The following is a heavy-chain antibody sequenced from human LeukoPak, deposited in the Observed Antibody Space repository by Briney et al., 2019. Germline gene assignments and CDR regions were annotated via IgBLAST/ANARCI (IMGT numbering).Heavy chain of an antibody. D-gene: IGHD2-2*01. CDR2: ISAYSGNT. CDR3: ARDPYCSSTSCYDY. Sequence: ASVKVSCKASGYTFTSYGISWVRQAPGQGLEWMGWISAYSGNTNYAQKLQGRVTMTTDTSTSTAYMELRSLRSDDTAVYYCARDPYCSSTSCYDYWGQGTLVTVSS. CDR1: GYTFTSYG. V-gene: IGHV1-18*01. J-gene: IGHJ4*02.